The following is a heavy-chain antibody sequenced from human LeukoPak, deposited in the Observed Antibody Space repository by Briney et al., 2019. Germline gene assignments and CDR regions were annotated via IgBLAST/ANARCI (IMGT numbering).Heavy chain of an antibody. CDR3: ARVTLTGHYAFDY. J-gene: IGHJ4*02. CDR2: ISSTSSYI. CDR1: GFTFSSYN. Sequence: PGGSLRLSCAASGFTFSSYNMNWVRQAPGKGLEWVSSISSTSSYINYADSVKGRFTISRDKAKNSLYLQMNSLRPEDTAVYYCARVTLTGHYAFDYWGQGTLVTVSS. D-gene: IGHD3-9*01. V-gene: IGHV3-21*01.